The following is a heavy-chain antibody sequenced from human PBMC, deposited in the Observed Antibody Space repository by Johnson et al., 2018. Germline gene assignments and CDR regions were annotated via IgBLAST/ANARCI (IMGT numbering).Heavy chain of an antibody. V-gene: IGHV3-33*01. CDR2: IWYAGRNQ. J-gene: IGHJ6*02. CDR1: GFTFSSYG. CDR3: ARDQTTMALGYYYYGMDV. Sequence: QVQLVESGGGVVQPGRSLRLSCAASGFTFSSYGMHWVRQAPGKGLEWVAVIWYAGRNQYYADSVTGRFTITRDNSKNTLFLQMNSLRAEDTAGYYCARDQTTMALGYYYYGMDVWGQGTTVTVSS. D-gene: IGHD3-10*01.